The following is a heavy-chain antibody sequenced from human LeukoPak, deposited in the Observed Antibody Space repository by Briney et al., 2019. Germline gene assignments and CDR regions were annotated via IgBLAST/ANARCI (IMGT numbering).Heavy chain of an antibody. CDR2: VSPYNGNT. Sequence: ASVKVSCKASGYTFTSYGINWVRQAPGQGLEWMGWVSPYNGNTNYAQKLQGRVTMTTDTSTSTAYMELRSLRSDDTGVYYRARDRVTIWSGYQNFDYWGQGTLVTVSS. CDR1: GYTFTSYG. CDR3: ARDRVTIWSGYQNFDY. J-gene: IGHJ4*02. D-gene: IGHD3-3*01. V-gene: IGHV1-18*01.